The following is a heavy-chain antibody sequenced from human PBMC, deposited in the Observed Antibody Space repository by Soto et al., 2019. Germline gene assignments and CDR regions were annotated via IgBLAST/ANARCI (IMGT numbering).Heavy chain of an antibody. CDR2: IYPGDSDT. Sequence: PWQSLQISRNGSGYNFTSYWIGWVRQMHGKGLEWMGIIYPGDSDTRYSPSFQGQVTISADKSISTAYLQWSSLKASDTAMYYCARQEKQQPYDYWGQGTLVTVSS. J-gene: IGHJ4*02. V-gene: IGHV5-51*01. D-gene: IGHD6-13*01. CDR3: ARQEKQQPYDY. CDR1: GYNFTSYW.